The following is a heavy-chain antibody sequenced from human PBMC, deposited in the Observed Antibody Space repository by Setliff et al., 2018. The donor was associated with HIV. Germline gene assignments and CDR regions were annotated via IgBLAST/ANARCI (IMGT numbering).Heavy chain of an antibody. V-gene: IGHV3-11*04. Sequence: GGSLRLSCAASGFTFSDYYMTWIRQAPGKGLEWVSYISTSGSTIYYADSVKGRFTISRDNGKKSLYLQMDSLRDEDTAVYYCAREKFENGDYEFVSTFDSWGQGTLVTVSS. CDR2: ISTSGSTI. J-gene: IGHJ4*02. CDR1: GFTFSDYY. CDR3: AREKFENGDYEFVSTFDS. D-gene: IGHD4-17*01.